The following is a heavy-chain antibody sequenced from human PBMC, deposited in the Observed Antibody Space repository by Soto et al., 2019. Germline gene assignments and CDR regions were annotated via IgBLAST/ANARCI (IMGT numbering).Heavy chain of an antibody. Sequence: GGSLRLSCAASGFTFSSYGMHWVRQAPGKGLEWVAAISYDGSNKYYADSVKGRFTISRDNSKNTLYLQMNSLRAEDTAVYYCAKDRNFYYYDSSGYLNYWGQGTLVTVSS. CDR1: GFTFSSYG. D-gene: IGHD3-22*01. J-gene: IGHJ4*02. V-gene: IGHV3-30*18. CDR2: ISYDGSNK. CDR3: AKDRNFYYYDSSGYLNY.